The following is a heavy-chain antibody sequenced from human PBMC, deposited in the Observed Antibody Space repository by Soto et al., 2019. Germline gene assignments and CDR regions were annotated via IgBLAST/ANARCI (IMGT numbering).Heavy chain of an antibody. CDR3: AHEALEGYSSGWFESFDI. J-gene: IGHJ3*02. Sequence: QVQLVQSGAAVKKPGSSVKVSCKASGGTFSSYAISWVRQAPGQGLAWMGGLIPIFGTANYAQKFQGRVTITADESTSTAYMELSSLRSEDTAVYYCAHEALEGYSSGWFESFDIWGQGTMVTVSS. CDR2: LIPIFGTA. V-gene: IGHV1-69*01. CDR1: GGTFSSYA. D-gene: IGHD6-19*01.